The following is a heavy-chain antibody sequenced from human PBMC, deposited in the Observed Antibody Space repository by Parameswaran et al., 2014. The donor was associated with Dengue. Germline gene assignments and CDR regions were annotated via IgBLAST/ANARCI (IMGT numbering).Heavy chain of an antibody. CDR2: IYYSGST. D-gene: IGHD3-10*01. CDR1: GGSISSSSYY. V-gene: IGHV4-39*01. CDR3: ASPLLWRPYGMDV. Sequence: ASETLSLTCTVSGGSISSSSYYWGWIRQPPGKGLEWIGSIYYSGSTYYNPSLKSRVTISVDTSKNQFSLKLSSVTAADTAVYYCASPLLWRPYGMDVWGQGTTVTVSS. J-gene: IGHJ6*02.